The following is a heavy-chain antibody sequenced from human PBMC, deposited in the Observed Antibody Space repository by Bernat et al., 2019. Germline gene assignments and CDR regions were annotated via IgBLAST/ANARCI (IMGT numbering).Heavy chain of an antibody. Sequence: QVQLQESGPGLVKPSQTLSLTCTVSGGSISSGDYYWSWIRQPPGKRLEWIGYIYYSGSTYYNPSLKSRVTISVDTSKNQFSLKLSSVTAADTAVYYCARDARYCSGGSCYLVAFDIWGQGTMVTVSS. V-gene: IGHV4-30-4*01. CDR3: ARDARYCSGGSCYLVAFDI. J-gene: IGHJ3*02. D-gene: IGHD2-15*01. CDR2: IYYSGST. CDR1: GGSISSGDYY.